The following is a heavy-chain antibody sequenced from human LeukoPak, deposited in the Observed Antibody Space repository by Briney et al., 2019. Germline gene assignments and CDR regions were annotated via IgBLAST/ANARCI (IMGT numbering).Heavy chain of an antibody. CDR2: INPNSGGT. V-gene: IGHV1-2*02. J-gene: IGHJ5*02. CDR3: ARDRGARSSGYPGDWFDP. CDR1: GYTFTGYY. Sequence: ASVKVSCKASGYTFTGYYMHWVRQAPGQGLEWMGWINPNSGGTNYAQKFQGRVTMTRDTSISTAYMELSRLRSDDTAVYYCARDRGARSSGYPGDWFDPWGQGTLVTVSS. D-gene: IGHD6-19*01.